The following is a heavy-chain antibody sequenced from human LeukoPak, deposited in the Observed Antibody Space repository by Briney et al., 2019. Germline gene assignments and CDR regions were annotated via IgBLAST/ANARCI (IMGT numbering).Heavy chain of an antibody. CDR2: IRYDGSNK. CDR1: GFTFSSYA. V-gene: IGHV3-30*02. D-gene: IGHD3-10*01. Sequence: GGSLRLSCAASGFTFSSYAMSWVRQAPGKGLEWVAFIRYDGSNKYYADSVKGRFTISRDNSKNTLYLQMNSLRAEDTAVYYCAKDLPSTYGSGSYYNDFDYWGQGTLVTVSS. J-gene: IGHJ4*02. CDR3: AKDLPSTYGSGSYYNDFDY.